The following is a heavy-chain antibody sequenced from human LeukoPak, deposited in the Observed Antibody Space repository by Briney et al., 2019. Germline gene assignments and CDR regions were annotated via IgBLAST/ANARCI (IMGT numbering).Heavy chain of an antibody. CDR2: IIPILGIA. J-gene: IGHJ4*02. Sequence: SVKVSCKASGGTFSSYAIIWVRQAPGQGLEWMGRIIPILGIANYAQKFQGRVTITADKSTSTAYMELSSLRSEDTAVYYCARVTVNCYDSSGNGVVDYWGQGTLVTVSS. V-gene: IGHV1-69*04. D-gene: IGHD3-22*01. CDR1: GGTFSSYA. CDR3: ARVTVNCYDSSGNGVVDY.